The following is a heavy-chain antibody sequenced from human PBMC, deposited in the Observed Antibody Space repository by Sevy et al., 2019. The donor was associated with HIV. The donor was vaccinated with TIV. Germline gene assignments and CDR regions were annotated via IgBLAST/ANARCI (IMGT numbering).Heavy chain of an antibody. CDR2: ISWNGDTI. CDR1: GFTFHDCA. CDR3: AKGPHLSTDYVDS. J-gene: IGHJ4*02. Sequence: GGSLRLSCAASGFTFHDCAMHWVRQAPGKGLEWVSSISWNGDTIHYADSVKGRFTISRDNAKTSLYLQMTSLRTEHTALYYCAKGPHLSTDYVDSWGQGTPVTVSS. D-gene: IGHD4-17*01. V-gene: IGHV3-9*01.